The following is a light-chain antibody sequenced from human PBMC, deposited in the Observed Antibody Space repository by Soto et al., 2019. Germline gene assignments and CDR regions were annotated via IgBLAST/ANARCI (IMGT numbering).Light chain of an antibody. J-gene: IGKJ4*01. Sequence: DIHLTQSPSILSASVGDRVTITCRASQGISKYVAWYQQKPGKAPKLLIYAAAVLQGGIPSRFSGSGSATEFILTSSGLQPEDFATYYWQHDNYYPFTFGGGTRVEIK. CDR3: QHDNYYPFT. CDR2: AAA. CDR1: QGISKY. V-gene: IGKV1-9*01.